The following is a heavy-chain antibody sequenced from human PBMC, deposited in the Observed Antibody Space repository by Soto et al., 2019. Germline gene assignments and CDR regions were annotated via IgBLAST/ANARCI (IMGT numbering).Heavy chain of an antibody. V-gene: IGHV1-58*01. D-gene: IGHD1-26*01. J-gene: IGHJ4*02. CDR2: INVGSGNT. CDR3: ARDDSGFSGSHYIDYFNY. Sequence: SVKVSCKASGFTFTSSAVQWVRQARGQRLEWMGWINVGSGNTNYSENFQERVTFTRDTSTSTVYMQLSSLRSEDTAVYYCARDDSGFSGSHYIDYFNYWGQGALVTVS. CDR1: GFTFTSSA.